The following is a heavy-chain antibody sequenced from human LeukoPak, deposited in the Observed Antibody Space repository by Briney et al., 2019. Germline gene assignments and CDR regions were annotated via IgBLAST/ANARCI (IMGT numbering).Heavy chain of an antibody. V-gene: IGHV5-51*01. D-gene: IGHD3-3*01. J-gene: IGHJ4*02. CDR2: IYPGDSDT. CDR1: GYSFTSYW. Sequence: GESLQISCKGSGYSFTSYWIGWVRQLPGKGLEWMGIIYPGDSDTRYSPSFQGQVTISADKSISTAYLQWSSLKASDTAIYYCARLSSPYYDFWSGYYDNTDHFDYWGQGTLVTVSS. CDR3: ARLSSPYYDFWSGYYDNTDHFDY.